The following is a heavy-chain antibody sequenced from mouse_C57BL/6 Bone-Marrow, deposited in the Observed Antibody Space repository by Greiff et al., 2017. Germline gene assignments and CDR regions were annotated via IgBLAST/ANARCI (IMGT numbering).Heavy chain of an antibody. V-gene: IGHV2-9-1*01. CDR1: GFSLTSYA. Sequence: VKVVESGPGLVAPSQSLSITCTVSGFSLTSYAISWVRQPPGKGLEWLGVIWTGGGTNYNSALKSRLSISKDNSKSQVFLKMNSLQTDDTARYYCARSYDGYYPFAYWGQGTLVTVSA. CDR3: ARSYDGYYPFAY. CDR2: IWTGGGT. D-gene: IGHD2-3*01. J-gene: IGHJ3*01.